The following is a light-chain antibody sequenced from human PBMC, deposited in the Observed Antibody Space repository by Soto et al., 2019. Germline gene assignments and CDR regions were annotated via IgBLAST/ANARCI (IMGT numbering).Light chain of an antibody. J-gene: IGKJ4*01. CDR3: QPYNNWPLT. V-gene: IGKV3-15*01. Sequence: MRQSTATPSVSKRECASLSSRASQGIGDTLAWYQHKPGQTPRLLIYDTSTRATGVPTRFSGSRSGAEFTLTINSLQSEDFAVYYCQPYNNWPLTFGGG. CDR2: DTS. CDR1: QGIGDT.